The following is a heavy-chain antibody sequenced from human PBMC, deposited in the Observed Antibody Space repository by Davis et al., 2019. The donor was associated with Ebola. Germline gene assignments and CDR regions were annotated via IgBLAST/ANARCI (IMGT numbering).Heavy chain of an antibody. V-gene: IGHV5-51*01. CDR2: VYPGDSDT. CDR3: ARRGYGVFDY. J-gene: IGHJ4*02. CDR1: GGSISSYY. D-gene: IGHD5-18*01. Sequence: ETLSLTCTVSGGSISSYYWSWIRQPPGKGLEWMGTVYPGDSDTRYSPSFQGHVTISADKSISTAYLQWSSLKASDTAMYYCARRGYGVFDYWGQGTLVTVSS.